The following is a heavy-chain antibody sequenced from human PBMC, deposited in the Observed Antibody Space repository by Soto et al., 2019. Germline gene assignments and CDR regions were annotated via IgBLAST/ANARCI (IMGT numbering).Heavy chain of an antibody. CDR2: ISGGGTST. J-gene: IGHJ4*02. Sequence: EVQLLESGGGLVQPGGSLRLSCAASGFTFSSYAMSWVRQAPGKGLEWVSVISGGGTSTYYGDSVKGRFSISRDNSKNTLFIEMNSLRAEDTAVYYCAKQRGEGIAAAVNYWGQGTLVTVSS. V-gene: IGHV3-23*01. D-gene: IGHD6-13*01. CDR3: AKQRGEGIAAAVNY. CDR1: GFTFSSYA.